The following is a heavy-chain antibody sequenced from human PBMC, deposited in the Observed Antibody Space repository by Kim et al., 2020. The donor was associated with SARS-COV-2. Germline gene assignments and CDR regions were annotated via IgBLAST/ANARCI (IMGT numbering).Heavy chain of an antibody. D-gene: IGHD3-22*01. CDR2: TYYSGST. CDR1: GGSISSGGYY. V-gene: IGHV4-31*03. Sequence: SETLSLTCTVSGGSISSGGYYWSWIRQPPGKGLEWIGNTYYSGSTYYNPSLKSRVTISVDTSKNQFSLKLSSVTAADTAVYYCARGTYYYDSSGSPPVDYWGQGTLVTVSS. CDR3: ARGTYYYDSSGSPPVDY. J-gene: IGHJ4*02.